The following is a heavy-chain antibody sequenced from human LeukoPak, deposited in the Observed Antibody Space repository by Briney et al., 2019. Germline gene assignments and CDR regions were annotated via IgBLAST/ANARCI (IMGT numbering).Heavy chain of an antibody. V-gene: IGHV3-23*01. CDR2: ISGSGIST. Sequence: PGGSLRLSCAASGFTFSNYAMSWVRQAPEMGLEWVSIISGSGISTYYADSVKGRFTISRDNSKNTLYLQMNSLGAEDTAVYYCAKGDKSTGFEYWGQGTLVTVSS. J-gene: IGHJ4*02. D-gene: IGHD1-1*01. CDR1: GFTFSNYA. CDR3: AKGDKSTGFEY.